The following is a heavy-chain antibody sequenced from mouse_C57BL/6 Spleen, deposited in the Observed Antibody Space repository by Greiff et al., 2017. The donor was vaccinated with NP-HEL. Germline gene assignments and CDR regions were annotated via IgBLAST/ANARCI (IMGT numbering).Heavy chain of an antibody. V-gene: IGHV1-82*01. Sequence: QVQLQQSGPELVKPGASVKISCKASGYAFSSSWMNWVKQRPGKGLEWIGRIYPGDGDTNYNGKFKGKATLTADKSSSTAYMQLSSLTSEDSAVYFCARSGGTAQVYYAMDYWGQGTSVTVSS. CDR2: IYPGDGDT. D-gene: IGHD3-2*02. CDR3: ARSGGTAQVYYAMDY. J-gene: IGHJ4*01. CDR1: GYAFSSSW.